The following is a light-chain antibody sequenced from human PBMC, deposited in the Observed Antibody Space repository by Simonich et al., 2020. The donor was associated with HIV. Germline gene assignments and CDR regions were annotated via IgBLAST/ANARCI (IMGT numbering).Light chain of an antibody. Sequence: DIVMTQSPDSLAVSLGERATINCKSSQSVLYSSNNKNYLAWYQQKPRQPPKLLIYWASTREPGVPDRFSGSGSGTHFTLTINSLQAEDVAVYYCQQYYTTPYTFGQGTKLEIK. J-gene: IGKJ2*01. CDR1: QSVLYSSNNKNY. V-gene: IGKV4-1*01. CDR3: QQYYTTPYT. CDR2: WAS.